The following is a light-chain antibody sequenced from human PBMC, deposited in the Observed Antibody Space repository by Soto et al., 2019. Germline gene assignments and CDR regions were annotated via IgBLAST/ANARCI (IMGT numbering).Light chain of an antibody. CDR1: QSVSSSY. J-gene: IGKJ4*01. CDR2: GAS. V-gene: IGKV3D-15*01. Sequence: EIVLTQSPGTLSLSPGERATLSCRASQSVSSSYLAWYQQKPGQAPRLLIDGASSRATGIPARFSGSGSGTEFTLTISSLQSEDFAVYFCQQYHDWPLTFGGGTKVDIK. CDR3: QQYHDWPLT.